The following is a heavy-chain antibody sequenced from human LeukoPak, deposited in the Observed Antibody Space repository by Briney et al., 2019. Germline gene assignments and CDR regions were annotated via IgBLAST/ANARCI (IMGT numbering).Heavy chain of an antibody. Sequence: GGSRRLSCAASGFTFSSYSMNWVRQAPGKWLEWVSSISSSSSYIYYADSVKGRFTISRDNAKNSLYLQMNSLRAEDTAVYYCARDREYSSGYLDYWGQGTLVTVSS. CDR3: ARDREYSSGYLDY. CDR1: GFTFSSYS. V-gene: IGHV3-21*01. CDR2: ISSSSSYI. J-gene: IGHJ4*02. D-gene: IGHD6-19*01.